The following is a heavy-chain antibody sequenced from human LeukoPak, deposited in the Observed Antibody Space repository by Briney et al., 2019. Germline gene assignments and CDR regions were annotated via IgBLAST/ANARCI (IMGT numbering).Heavy chain of an antibody. Sequence: SETLSLTCTVSGGSISSYYWSWIRQPPGKGLEWIGYIYYSGSTNYNPSLKSRVTISVDTSKNQFSLKLSSVTAADTAVYYCARLVYDSSGCYFDYWGQGTLVTVSS. CDR3: ARLVYDSSGCYFDY. CDR2: IYYSGST. J-gene: IGHJ4*02. CDR1: GGSISSYY. V-gene: IGHV4-59*01. D-gene: IGHD3-22*01.